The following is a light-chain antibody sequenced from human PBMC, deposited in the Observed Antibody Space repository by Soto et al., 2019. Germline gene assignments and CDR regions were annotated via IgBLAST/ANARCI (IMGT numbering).Light chain of an antibody. CDR2: DAS. CDR1: QSISSW. J-gene: IGKJ2*01. V-gene: IGKV1-5*01. Sequence: DIQMTQSPSTLSASVGDRVTITCRASQSISSWLAWYQQKPGNAPKLLIYDASSLESGVPSRFSGSGSGTEFTLTISSLQPDDVATYYCQQYNSYWYTFGQGTKLEIK. CDR3: QQYNSYWYT.